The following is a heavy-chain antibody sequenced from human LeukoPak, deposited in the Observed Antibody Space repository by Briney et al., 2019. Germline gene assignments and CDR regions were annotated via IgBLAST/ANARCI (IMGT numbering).Heavy chain of an antibody. CDR1: GFTFSAYS. Sequence: GGSLRLSCVTSGFTFSAYSMNWVRLAPGRGLQWVSSITNATSYIYYADSVRGRFTISRDNSKNTLYLQMNNLRAEDTAVYSCAKDSDVWSGYFDYWGQGTLVTVSS. CDR2: ITNATSYI. J-gene: IGHJ4*02. D-gene: IGHD3-3*01. CDR3: AKDSDVWSGYFDY. V-gene: IGHV3-21*01.